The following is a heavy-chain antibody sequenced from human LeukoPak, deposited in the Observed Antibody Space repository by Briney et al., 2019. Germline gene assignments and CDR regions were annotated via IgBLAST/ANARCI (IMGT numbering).Heavy chain of an antibody. J-gene: IGHJ4*02. V-gene: IGHV3-21*01. D-gene: IGHD4-23*01. CDR3: TKDLRYYYADNHSEMDEHDY. CDR2: ISSSSSYI. Sequence: GGSLRLSCAASGFTFSSYSMNWVRQAPGKGLEWVSSISSSSSYIYYADSVKGRFTISRDNSKNTPSLQMNSLRVEDTALYYCTKDLRYYYADNHSEMDEHDYWGQGTLVTVSS. CDR1: GFTFSSYS.